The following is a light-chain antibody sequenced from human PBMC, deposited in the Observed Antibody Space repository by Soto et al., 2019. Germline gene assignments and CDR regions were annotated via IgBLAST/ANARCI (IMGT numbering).Light chain of an antibody. J-gene: IGLJ1*01. CDR3: SSYTSSSTYV. CDR1: SSDVGGYNY. V-gene: IGLV2-14*01. CDR2: DVS. Sequence: QSVLTQPASVSGSPGQSITISCTGTSSDVGGYNYVSWYQQHPGKAPKLMIYDVSNRPSGVSNRFSGSKSRNTASLTISGLQAEDEADYYCSSYTSSSTYVFGTGTKLTVL.